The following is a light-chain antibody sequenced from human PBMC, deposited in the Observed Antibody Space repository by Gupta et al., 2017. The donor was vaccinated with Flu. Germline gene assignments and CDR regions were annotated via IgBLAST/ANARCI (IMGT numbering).Light chain of an antibody. CDR3: QVWDGSSDHTSYV. J-gene: IGLJ1*01. CDR2: DDS. Sequence: SYALTQSPPVSVAPGQTARITCGGDNIGNKRVHWYQLRPGQAPRVVLYDDSNRPSGIPERLSGSNSGNAATLTITTVEAGDEADYYCQVWDGSSDHTSYVFGPGTQVTVL. CDR1: NIGNKR. V-gene: IGLV3-21*02.